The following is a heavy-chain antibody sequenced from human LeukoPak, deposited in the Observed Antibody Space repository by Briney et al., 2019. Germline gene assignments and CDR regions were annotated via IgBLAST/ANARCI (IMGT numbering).Heavy chain of an antibody. D-gene: IGHD1-7*01. CDR1: GYTLTSYD. CDR2: MNPNSGNT. J-gene: IGHJ5*02. CDR3: ARGEGGTTSNWFDP. V-gene: IGHV1-8*03. Sequence: ASVKVSCKASGYTLTSYDINWVRQATGQGLEWMGWMNPNSGNTGYAQKFQGRVTITRNTSISTAYMELSSLRSEDTAVYYCARGEGGTTSNWFDPWGQGTLVTVSS.